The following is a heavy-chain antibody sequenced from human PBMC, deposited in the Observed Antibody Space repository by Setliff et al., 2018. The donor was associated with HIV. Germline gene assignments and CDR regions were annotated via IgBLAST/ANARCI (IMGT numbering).Heavy chain of an antibody. D-gene: IGHD3-10*01. Sequence: GSLRLSCAASGFTFDDYGMSWVRQAPGKGLEWVAFLRFDGSNKSYGDSVKGRFTISRDNSKNTLYVQMNSLRAEDTAVYYCARHDVVRGAIDNWGQGTLVTVSS. V-gene: IGHV3-30*02. J-gene: IGHJ4*02. CDR3: ARHDVVRGAIDN. CDR1: GFTFDDYG. CDR2: LRFDGSNK.